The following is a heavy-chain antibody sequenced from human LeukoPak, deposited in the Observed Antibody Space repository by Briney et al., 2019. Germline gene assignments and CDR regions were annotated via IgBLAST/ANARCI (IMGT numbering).Heavy chain of an antibody. Sequence: GASVKVSCKASGGTFSSYAISWVRQAPGQGLEWMGGIIPIFGTANYAQKFQGRVTITADKSTSTAYMELSSLRSEDTAVYYCARGRRAYYYDSLFDYWGQGTLVTVSS. CDR2: IIPIFGTA. D-gene: IGHD3-22*01. CDR1: GGTFSSYA. J-gene: IGHJ4*02. V-gene: IGHV1-69*06. CDR3: ARGRRAYYYDSLFDY.